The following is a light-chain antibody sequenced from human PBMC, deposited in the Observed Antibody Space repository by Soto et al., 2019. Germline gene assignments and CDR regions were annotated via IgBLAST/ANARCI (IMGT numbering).Light chain of an antibody. CDR1: RSNIGNNA. CDR3: ATWDDSLNARGV. Sequence: QSVLTQTPSASGTPGQTVTISCSGSRSNIGNNAVSWYQQFPGTAPKLLIYNNNQRPSGVPDRFSGSKSGTSASLAISGLQSEVKADYYCATWDDSLNARGVFGGGSKLTVL. CDR2: NNN. V-gene: IGLV1-44*01. J-gene: IGLJ3*02.